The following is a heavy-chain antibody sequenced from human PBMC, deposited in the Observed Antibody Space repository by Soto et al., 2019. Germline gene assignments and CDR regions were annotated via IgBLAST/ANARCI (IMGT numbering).Heavy chain of an antibody. Sequence: QVQLVQSGAEVKKPGSSLKVSCKASGGTFISHAISWLRQAPGQGLEWVGGIIRIFGTTNYAQKFQGRVTLTADKSTSTVYMELSSLRSDDTAVYYCARESGNYFDDWGQGTLVTVSS. CDR2: IIRIFGTT. CDR3: ARESGNYFDD. V-gene: IGHV1-69*06. D-gene: IGHD3-10*01. CDR1: GGTFISHA. J-gene: IGHJ4*02.